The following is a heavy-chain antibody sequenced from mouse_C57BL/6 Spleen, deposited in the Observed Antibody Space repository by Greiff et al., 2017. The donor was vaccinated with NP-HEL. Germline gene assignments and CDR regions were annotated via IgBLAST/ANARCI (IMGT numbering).Heavy chain of an antibody. CDR3: ARDYGNYEGYYAMDY. CDR2: ISDGGSYT. Sequence: EVQLVESGGGLVKPGGSLKLSCAASGFTFSSYAMSWVRQTPEKRLEWVATISDGGSYTYYPDNVKGRFTISRDNAKNNLYLQMSHLKSEDTAMYYCARDYGNYEGYYAMDYWGQGTSVTVSS. V-gene: IGHV5-4*01. CDR1: GFTFSSYA. J-gene: IGHJ4*01. D-gene: IGHD2-1*01.